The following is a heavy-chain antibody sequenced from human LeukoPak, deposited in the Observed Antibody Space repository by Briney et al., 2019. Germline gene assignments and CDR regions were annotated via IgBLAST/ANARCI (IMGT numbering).Heavy chain of an antibody. Sequence: GGSLRLSCAASGFTFSSYGMSWVRQAPGKGLEWVSAISGSGGSTYYADSVKGRFTISRDNSKNTLYLQMNSLRAEDTAVYYCAKNSRYSGYYYFDYWGQGTLVTVSS. CDR1: GFTFSSYG. CDR2: ISGSGGST. J-gene: IGHJ4*02. D-gene: IGHD5-12*01. V-gene: IGHV3-23*01. CDR3: AKNSRYSGYYYFDY.